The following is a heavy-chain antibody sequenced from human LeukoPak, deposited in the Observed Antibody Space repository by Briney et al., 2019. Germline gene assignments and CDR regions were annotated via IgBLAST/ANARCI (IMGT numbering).Heavy chain of an antibody. J-gene: IGHJ5*02. V-gene: IGHV1-18*01. D-gene: IGHD3-3*01. CDR3: ARVFYDFWSGYPNWFDP. CDR2: ISAYNGNT. CDR1: GYTFTSYG. Sequence: ASVKVSCKASGYTFTSYGISWVRQAPGQGLEWMGWISAYNGNTNYAQKLQGRVTMTTDTSTSTAYMELRSLRSDDTAVYYCARVFYDFWSGYPNWFDPWGQGTLVTVSS.